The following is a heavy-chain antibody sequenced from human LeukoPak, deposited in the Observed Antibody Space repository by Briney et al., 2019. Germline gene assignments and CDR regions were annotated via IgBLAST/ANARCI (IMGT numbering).Heavy chain of an antibody. Sequence: PSETLFLTCTVSGGSISSSSYYWGWIRQPPGKGLEWIGSIYYSGSTYYNPSLKSRVTISVDTSKNQFSLKLSSVTAADTAVYYCAGGLGITGTTSAFDIWGQGTMVTVSS. CDR2: IYYSGST. CDR3: AGGLGITGTTSAFDI. V-gene: IGHV4-39*07. D-gene: IGHD1-7*01. CDR1: GGSISSSSYY. J-gene: IGHJ3*02.